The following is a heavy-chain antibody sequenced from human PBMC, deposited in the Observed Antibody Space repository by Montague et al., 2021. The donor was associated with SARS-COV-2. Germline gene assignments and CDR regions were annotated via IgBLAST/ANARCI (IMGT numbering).Heavy chain of an antibody. J-gene: IGHJ2*01. CDR3: ARGAPTISMIVVVITGAGWYFDL. CDR2: INHSGST. Sequence: SETLSLTCAVHDGSFSGYYWSWIRQPPGKGLEWIGEINHSGSTNYNPSLKSRVTISVDTSKNQFSLKLSSVTAADTAVYYCARGAPTISMIVVVITGAGWYFDLWGRGTLVTVSS. D-gene: IGHD3-22*01. V-gene: IGHV4-34*01. CDR1: DGSFSGYY.